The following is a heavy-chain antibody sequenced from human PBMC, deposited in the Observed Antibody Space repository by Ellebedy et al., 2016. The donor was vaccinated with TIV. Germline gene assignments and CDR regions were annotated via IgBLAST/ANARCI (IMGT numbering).Heavy chain of an antibody. CDR2: INQSGNT. V-gene: IGHV4-34*01. J-gene: IGHJ4*02. CDR3: ARGGWDSSAAGGY. Sequence: SETLSLTXAVYGGSFSGYYWSWIRQSPGKGLEWIGEINQSGNTNYKTSLKGRVTISVDTSKNQFSLKLTSVTAADTAVYYCARGGWDSSAAGGYWGQGTLVTVSS. CDR1: GGSFSGYY. D-gene: IGHD3-22*01.